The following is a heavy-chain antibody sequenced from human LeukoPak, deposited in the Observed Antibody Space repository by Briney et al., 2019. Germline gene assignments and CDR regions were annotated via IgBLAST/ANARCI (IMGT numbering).Heavy chain of an antibody. CDR2: ISGSGVIT. D-gene: IGHD1/OR15-1a*01. J-gene: IGHJ4*02. CDR1: GFTFSNYG. V-gene: IGHV3-23*01. CDR3: AKERREQTRDDYFDC. Sequence: PGGSLRLSCAASGFTFSNYGMSWVRQAPGKGLEWVSGISGSGVITFYADSVKGRFTISRDNSRNTLFLQMNSLRAEDTAIYYCAKERREQTRDDYFDCWGQGTLVTVSS.